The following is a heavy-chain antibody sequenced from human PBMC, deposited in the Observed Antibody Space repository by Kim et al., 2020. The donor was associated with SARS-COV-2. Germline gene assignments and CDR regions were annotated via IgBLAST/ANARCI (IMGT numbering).Heavy chain of an antibody. CDR3: TTDSPYDPLGY. J-gene: IGHJ4*02. V-gene: IGHV3-15*01. D-gene: IGHD3-16*01. Sequence: TDYAAPVKGRFTISRDDSKNTLYLQMNSLKTEDTAVYYCTTDSPYDPLGYWGQGTLVTVSS. CDR2: T.